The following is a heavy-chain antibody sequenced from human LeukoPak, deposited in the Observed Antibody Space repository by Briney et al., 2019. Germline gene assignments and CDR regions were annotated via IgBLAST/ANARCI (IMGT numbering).Heavy chain of an antibody. Sequence: GGSLRLSCAASGFTFTNYPMHWVRQAPGKGLEWVAVLWSDGIKTDYADSVKGRFTISRDNSKNTLYLQMNSLRAEDTAVYYCAKDHCSSTSCYYYYGMDVWGQGTTVTVSS. CDR3: AKDHCSSTSCYYYYGMDV. CDR1: GFTFTNYP. D-gene: IGHD2-2*01. V-gene: IGHV3-30*02. J-gene: IGHJ6*02. CDR2: LWSDGIKT.